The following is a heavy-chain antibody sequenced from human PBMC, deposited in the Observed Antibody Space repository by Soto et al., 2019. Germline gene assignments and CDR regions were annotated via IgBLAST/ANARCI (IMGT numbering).Heavy chain of an antibody. D-gene: IGHD3-16*02. CDR2: IGSSTSDI. J-gene: IGHJ4*02. V-gene: IGHV3-21*01. Sequence: EVQLVDSGGGLVKPGGSLRLSCAASGFTFRSYSMNWVRQAPGKGLEWVSSIGSSTSDIYYADSVKGRFIISRDNAKNSVYLQMNSLRAEDTAMYYCVRDQDRRLGELSLFDYWAPGTPVTVSS. CDR3: VRDQDRRLGELSLFDY. CDR1: GFTFRSYS.